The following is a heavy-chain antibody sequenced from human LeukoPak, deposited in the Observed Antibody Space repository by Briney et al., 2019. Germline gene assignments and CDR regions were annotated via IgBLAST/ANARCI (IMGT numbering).Heavy chain of an antibody. J-gene: IGHJ4*02. CDR2: ISGGGRST. V-gene: IGHV3-23*01. Sequence: GGSLRLSCAASGFTFSTCAMSWVRQAPGKGLEWVSTISGGGRSTDYADSVKGQFTISRDNSKNTLYLQMNSLRAEDTAVYYCARVREGNYLDYWGQGTLVTVSS. CDR3: ARVREGNYLDY. CDR1: GFTFSTCA.